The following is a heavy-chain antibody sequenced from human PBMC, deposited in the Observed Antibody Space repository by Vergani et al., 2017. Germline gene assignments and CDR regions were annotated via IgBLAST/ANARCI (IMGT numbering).Heavy chain of an antibody. Sequence: QVLLVQSGAEVKKPGASVRVCCKTSGYTFTNYYIHWVRQAPGQGLEWMGIINPSGGSTTYAQQFQGRLTMTRDTSTSTVYMDLSNLRSEDTAVYYCARPHGDILPPDPRRLDYWGQGTLVTVSS. V-gene: IGHV1-46*03. CDR3: ARPHGDILPPDPRRLDY. J-gene: IGHJ4*02. CDR2: INPSGGST. CDR1: GYTFTNYY.